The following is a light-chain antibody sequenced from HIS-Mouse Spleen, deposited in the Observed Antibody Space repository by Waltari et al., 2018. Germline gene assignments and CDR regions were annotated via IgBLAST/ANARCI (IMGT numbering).Light chain of an antibody. CDR3: SSYTSSSFNVV. J-gene: IGLJ2*01. CDR1: SSDVGGYNY. V-gene: IGLV2-14*03. Sequence: QSALTQPASVSGSPGQSITISCTGTSSDVGGYNYVSWYQQNPGKAPKLTIYDVSNRPSGVSNRFSGSKSGTTASLTISGLQAEDEADYYCSSYTSSSFNVVFGGGTKLTVL. CDR2: DVS.